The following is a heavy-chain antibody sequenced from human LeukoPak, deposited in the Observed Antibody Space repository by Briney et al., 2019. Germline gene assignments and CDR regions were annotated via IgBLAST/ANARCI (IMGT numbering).Heavy chain of an antibody. CDR1: GGSISSYY. CDR3: ARGPNSSGWYSFDY. D-gene: IGHD6-19*01. V-gene: IGHV4-59*01. J-gene: IGHJ4*02. Sequence: SQTLSLTCTVSGGSISSYYWSWIRQPPGKGLEWIGYIYYSGSTNYNPSLKSRVTISVDTSKNQFSLKLSSVTAADTAVYYCARGPNSSGWYSFDYWGQGTLVTVSS. CDR2: IYYSGST.